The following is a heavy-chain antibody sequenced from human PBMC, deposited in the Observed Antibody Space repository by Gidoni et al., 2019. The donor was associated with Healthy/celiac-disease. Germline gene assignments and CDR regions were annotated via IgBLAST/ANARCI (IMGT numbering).Heavy chain of an antibody. D-gene: IGHD2-15*01. J-gene: IGHJ6*02. Sequence: QVQLVQSGAEVKKPGASVKVSCKASGYTFTSYYMHWVRQAPGQGLEWMGIINPGGGSTSYAQKFQGRVTMTRDTSTSTVYMELSSLRSEDTAVYYCARAVPGPTHTPFYGMDVWAKGPRSPSP. CDR3: ARAVPGPTHTPFYGMDV. CDR2: INPGGGST. CDR1: GYTFTSYY. V-gene: IGHV1-46*01.